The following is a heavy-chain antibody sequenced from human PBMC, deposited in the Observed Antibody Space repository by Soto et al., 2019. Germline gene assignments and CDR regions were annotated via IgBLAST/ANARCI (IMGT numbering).Heavy chain of an antibody. V-gene: IGHV1-3*04. Sequence: ASVKVSCKAAGYTFASYALHWLRQAPGQRLEWMGWINTGNAGTQYSQKFQGRITITRDTSASTAYMELSSLRSEDTAVYYCARGASPLIDYWGQGTLVTVSS. CDR1: GYTFASYA. CDR2: INTGNAGT. J-gene: IGHJ4*02. CDR3: ARGASPLIDY. D-gene: IGHD1-26*01.